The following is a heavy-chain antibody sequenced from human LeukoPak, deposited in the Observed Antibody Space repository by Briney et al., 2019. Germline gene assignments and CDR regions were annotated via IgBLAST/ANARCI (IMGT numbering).Heavy chain of an antibody. CDR1: GFTFSRYW. CDR2: IKQDGSEI. CDR3: AKDGLRYFDY. D-gene: IGHD3-16*01. J-gene: IGHJ4*02. V-gene: IGHV3-7*03. Sequence: GGSLRLSCAASGFTFSRYWMSWVRQAPGKGPEWVANIKQDGSEIYYVDSMKGRFTISRDIAKNSLYLQMNSLRAEDTAMYYCAKDGLRYFDYWGQGTLVTVSS.